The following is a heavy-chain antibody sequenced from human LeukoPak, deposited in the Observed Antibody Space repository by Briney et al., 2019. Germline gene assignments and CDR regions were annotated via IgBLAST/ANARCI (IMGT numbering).Heavy chain of an antibody. J-gene: IGHJ3*02. CDR2: IYSGGST. V-gene: IGHV3-53*04. Sequence: GGSLRLSCAASGFTVSSNYMSWVRQAPGKGLEWVSVIYSGGSTYYADSVKGRFTISRHNSKNTLYLHMNSLRAEDTAVYYCASSSGWYGDAFDIWGQGTMVTVSS. D-gene: IGHD6-19*01. CDR1: GFTVSSNY. CDR3: ASSSGWYGDAFDI.